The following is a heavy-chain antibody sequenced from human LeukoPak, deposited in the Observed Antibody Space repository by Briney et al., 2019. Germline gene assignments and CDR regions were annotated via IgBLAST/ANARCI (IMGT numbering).Heavy chain of an antibody. D-gene: IGHD2-15*01. CDR1: GFAFDTYW. J-gene: IGHJ4*02. CDR3: AREGYCSGGSCPGLFVY. CDR2: INQDGSEK. Sequence: GGPLRLSCAASGFAFDTYWMSWVRQAPGKGLEWVANINQDGSEKYYVDSLRGRFTVSRDNAKNSLYLQMNSLRAEDTAIYYCAREGYCSGGSCPGLFVYWGQGTLVTVPS. V-gene: IGHV3-7*01.